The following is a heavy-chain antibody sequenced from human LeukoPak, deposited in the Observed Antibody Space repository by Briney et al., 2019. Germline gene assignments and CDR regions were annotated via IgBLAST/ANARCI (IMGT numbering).Heavy chain of an antibody. CDR1: GFTFSNYA. J-gene: IGHJ4*02. Sequence: GGSLRLSCAASGFTFSNYAMHWVRQAPGKGLEWVAFIRDDGNYKYYADSVKGRFTNSRDNSKNTMYLQMNSLRVEDTAVYYCAKAAYCTSTSCHFSGYAQRPLDSWGQGTLVTVSS. V-gene: IGHV3-30*02. CDR3: AKAAYCTSTSCHFSGYAQRPLDS. D-gene: IGHD2-2*01. CDR2: IRDDGNYK.